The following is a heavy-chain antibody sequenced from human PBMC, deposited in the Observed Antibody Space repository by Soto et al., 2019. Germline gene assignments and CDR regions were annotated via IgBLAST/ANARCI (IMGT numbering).Heavy chain of an antibody. J-gene: IGHJ4*02. Sequence: EVQLVESGGGLVSPGGSLRLSCAASGFSFSIYNMSWVRQASGKGLEWVSFISSSSNYIYYADSVNGRFTISRDKAKNSLFLQMNNLRAEDTAVYFCARDERSGAVAPLVAYWGQGTQVNVSS. V-gene: IGHV3-21*01. D-gene: IGHD6-19*01. CDR3: ARDERSGAVAPLVAY. CDR2: ISSSSNYI. CDR1: GFSFSIYN.